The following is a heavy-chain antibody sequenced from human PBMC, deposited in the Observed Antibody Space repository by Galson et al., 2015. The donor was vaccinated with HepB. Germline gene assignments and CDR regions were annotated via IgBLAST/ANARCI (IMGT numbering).Heavy chain of an antibody. Sequence: SLRLSCAASGFTFSSYAMHWVRQAPGKGLEWVAVISYDGSNKYYADSVKGRFTISRDNSKNTLYLQMNSLRAEDTAVYYCARDRESGRPQYYFDYWGQGTLVTVSS. J-gene: IGHJ4*02. V-gene: IGHV3-30-3*01. CDR2: ISYDGSNK. D-gene: IGHD1-26*01. CDR3: ARDRESGRPQYYFDY. CDR1: GFTFSSYA.